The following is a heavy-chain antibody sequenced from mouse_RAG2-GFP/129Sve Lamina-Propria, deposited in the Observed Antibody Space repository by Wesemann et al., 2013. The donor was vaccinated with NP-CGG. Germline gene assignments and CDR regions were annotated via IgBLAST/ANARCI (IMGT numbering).Heavy chain of an antibody. Sequence: EVQLVESGGGLVKPGGSLKLSCAASGFTFSSYAMSWVRQTPEKRLEWVATISDGGSYTYYPDSVKGRFTISRDNAKNTLYLQMSSLRSEDTALYYCASHYDGSVFAYWGQGTLVTVSA. CDR2: ISDGGSYT. D-gene: IGHD2-1*01. CDR1: GFTFSSYA. CDR3: ASHYDGSVFAY. V-gene: IGHV5-9-3*01. J-gene: IGHJ3*01.